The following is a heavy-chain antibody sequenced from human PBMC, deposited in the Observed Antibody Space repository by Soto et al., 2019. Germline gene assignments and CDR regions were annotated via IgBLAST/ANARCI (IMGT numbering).Heavy chain of an antibody. CDR1: GYTFTGYY. D-gene: IGHD6-13*01. CDR3: AREGNSSSPGWFDP. J-gene: IGHJ5*02. Sequence: ASVKVSCKASGYTFTGYYMHWVRQAPGQGLEWMGWINPNSGGTNYAQKFQGWVTMTRDTSISTAYMELSRLRSDDTAVYYCAREGNSSSPGWFDPWGQGTLVTVSS. V-gene: IGHV1-2*04. CDR2: INPNSGGT.